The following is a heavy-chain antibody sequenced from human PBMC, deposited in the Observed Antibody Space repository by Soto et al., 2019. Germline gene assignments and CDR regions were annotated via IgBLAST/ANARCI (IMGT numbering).Heavy chain of an antibody. Sequence: SGGVDPSGACFCTWFRPHTAKGLEWIGYIYYSGSTYYNTSLKSRVTISVDTSKKQFSLKLSSVTAADTAVYYCARETYYDFWSGSSNYYGMDVWCQCITVT. CDR3: ARETYYDFWSGSSNYYGMDV. D-gene: IGHD3-3*01. CDR1: GGVDPSGACF. V-gene: IGHV4-31*02. CDR2: IYYSGST. J-gene: IGHJ6*02.